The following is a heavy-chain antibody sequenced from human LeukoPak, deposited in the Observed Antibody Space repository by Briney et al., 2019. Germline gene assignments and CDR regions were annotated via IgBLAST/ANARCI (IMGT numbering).Heavy chain of an antibody. V-gene: IGHV3-30*02. Sequence: GGSLRLSCSASGFTFSNSGMHWVRQAPGRGLEWVAFMPYDGGNEYFADSVKGRFTISRDNSNNRLFLQMNSLRAEDTAVYYCAKDGDCSSTSCYPNPPLWGQGTLVTVSS. CDR2: MPYDGGNE. J-gene: IGHJ4*02. CDR3: AKDGDCSSTSCYPNPPL. D-gene: IGHD2-2*01. CDR1: GFTFSNSG.